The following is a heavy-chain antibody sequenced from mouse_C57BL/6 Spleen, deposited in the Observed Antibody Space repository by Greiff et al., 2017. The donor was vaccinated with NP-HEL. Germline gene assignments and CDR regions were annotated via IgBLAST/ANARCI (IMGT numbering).Heavy chain of an antibody. CDR1: GFSLTSYG. D-gene: IGHD2-4*01. CDR3: ARNGDDYDSYYYAMDY. J-gene: IGHJ4*01. CDR2: IWSGGST. V-gene: IGHV2-2*01. Sequence: VQLKESGPGLVQPSQSLSITCTVSGFSLTSYGVHWVRQSPGKGLEWLGVIWSGGSTDYNAAFISRLSISKDNSKSQVFFKMNSLQADDTAIYYCARNGDDYDSYYYAMDYWGQGTSVTVSS.